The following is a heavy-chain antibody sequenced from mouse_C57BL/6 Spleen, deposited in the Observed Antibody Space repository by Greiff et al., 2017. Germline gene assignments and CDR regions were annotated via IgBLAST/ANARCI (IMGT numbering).Heavy chain of an antibody. CDR3: ARRGIYYSNYYAKDY. CDR2: IHPNSGST. CDR1: GYTFTSYW. V-gene: IGHV1-64*01. D-gene: IGHD2-5*01. Sequence: QVQLQQPGAELVKPGASVKLSCKASGYTFTSYWMDWVKQRPGQGLEWIGMIHPNSGSTNYNEKFKSKATLTVDKSSSTAYMQLSSLTSEDSAVYYCARRGIYYSNYYAKDYWGQGTSVTVSS. J-gene: IGHJ4*01.